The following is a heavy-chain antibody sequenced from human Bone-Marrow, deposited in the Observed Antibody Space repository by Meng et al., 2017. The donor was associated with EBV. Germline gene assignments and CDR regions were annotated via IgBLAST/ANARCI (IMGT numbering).Heavy chain of an antibody. J-gene: IGHJ4*02. CDR2: IYHSGST. Sequence: QLQLKESGSGLVKLSQTLPLTCAVSGGSISSGGYSWSWIRQPPGKGLEWIGYIYHSGSTYYNPSLKSRVTISVDRSKNQFSLKLSSVTAADTAVYYCASSDCSSTSCYPRYWGQGTLVTVSS. CDR3: ASSDCSSTSCYPRY. CDR1: GGSISSGGYS. V-gene: IGHV4-30-2*01. D-gene: IGHD2-2*01.